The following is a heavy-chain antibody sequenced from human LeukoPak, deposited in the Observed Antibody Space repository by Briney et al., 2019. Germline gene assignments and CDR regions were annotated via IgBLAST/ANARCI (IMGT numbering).Heavy chain of an antibody. J-gene: IGHJ4*02. CDR2: IWYDGSNK. CDR3: ARDRAYCSSTSCPRAFDY. CDR1: GFTFSSYG. D-gene: IGHD2-2*01. V-gene: IGHV3-33*01. Sequence: RGSLRLSCAASGFTFSSYGMHWVRQAPGKGLEWVAVIWYDGSNKYYADSVKGRFTISRDNSKNTLYLQMNSLRAEDTAVYYCARDRAYCSSTSCPRAFDYWGQGTLVTVSS.